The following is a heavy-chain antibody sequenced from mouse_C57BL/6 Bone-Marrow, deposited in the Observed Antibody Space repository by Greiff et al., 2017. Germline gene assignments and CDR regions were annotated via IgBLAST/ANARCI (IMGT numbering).Heavy chain of an antibody. J-gene: IGHJ3*01. V-gene: IGHV5-6*01. Sequence: EVQLVESGGDLVKPGGSLKLSCAASGFTSSSYGMSWVRQTPDKRLEWVATISSGGSYTYYPDSVKGRFTISRDNAKNTLYLQMSSLKSEDTAMYYCARHSWFAYWGQGTLVTVSA. CDR3: ARHSWFAY. CDR2: ISSGGSYT. CDR1: GFTSSSYG.